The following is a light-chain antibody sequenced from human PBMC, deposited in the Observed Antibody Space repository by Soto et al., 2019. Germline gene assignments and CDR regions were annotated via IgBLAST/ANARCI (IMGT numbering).Light chain of an antibody. Sequence: EIVWTQSPATLSLSPGERATLSCRASQSVSTYLAWYQQTPGRPPSLLIYDASKRAPGIPARFSGSGSGTDFTLTVSSLEPEDFAVYYCQQSSNWQGTFGRGTRVDIK. CDR3: QQSSNWQGT. V-gene: IGKV3-11*01. J-gene: IGKJ1*01. CDR1: QSVSTY. CDR2: DAS.